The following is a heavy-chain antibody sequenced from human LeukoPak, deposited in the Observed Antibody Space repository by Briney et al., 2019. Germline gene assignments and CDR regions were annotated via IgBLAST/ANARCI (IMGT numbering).Heavy chain of an antibody. Sequence: PSETLSLTCTVSGGSISSYYWSWIRQPPGKGLEWIGYIYYSGSTNYNPSLKSRVTISVDTPKNQFSLKLSSVTAADTAVYHCARVSGSYFSYYFDYWGQGTLVTVSS. V-gene: IGHV4-59*01. J-gene: IGHJ4*02. CDR3: ARVSGSYFSYYFDY. CDR2: IYYSGST. D-gene: IGHD1-26*01. CDR1: GGSISSYY.